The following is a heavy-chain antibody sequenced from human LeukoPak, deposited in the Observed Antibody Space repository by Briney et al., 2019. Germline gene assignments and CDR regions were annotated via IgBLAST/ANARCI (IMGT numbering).Heavy chain of an antibody. J-gene: IGHJ6*02. CDR2: INPNGGGT. CDR1: GYTFTDYY. CDR3: ARERCRLGSCYRVYYYGMDV. V-gene: IGHV1-2*02. Sequence: ASVKVSCKASGYTFTDYYIHWVRQAPGQGLEWLGWINPNGGGTNYAQKFQGRVTITADKSTSTAYMELSSLRSEDTAVYYCARERCRLGSCYRVYYYGMDVWGQGTTVTVSS. D-gene: IGHD2-15*01.